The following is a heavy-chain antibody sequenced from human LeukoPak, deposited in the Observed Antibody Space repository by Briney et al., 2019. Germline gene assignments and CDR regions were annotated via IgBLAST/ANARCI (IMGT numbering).Heavy chain of an antibody. J-gene: IGHJ6*02. CDR2: IYSSGST. Sequence: GGSLRISCAASGFTVSSNYMSWVRRAPGKGMEWVSAIYSSGSTYYAGSVKGRFTISRDNSKNTLYLQMNSLRAEDTAVYYCARDPYSSTWSYGMDVWGQGTTVTVSS. CDR3: ARDPYSSTWSYGMDV. D-gene: IGHD6-6*01. V-gene: IGHV3-53*01. CDR1: GFTVSSNY.